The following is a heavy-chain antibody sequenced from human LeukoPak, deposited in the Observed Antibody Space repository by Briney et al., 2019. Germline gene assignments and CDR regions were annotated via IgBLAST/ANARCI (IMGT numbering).Heavy chain of an antibody. J-gene: IGHJ4*02. CDR1: GFTFSHFA. CDR3: AKLKRVGIAPFDD. CDR2: ISGSGNKT. D-gene: IGHD3-10*01. V-gene: IGHV3-23*01. Sequence: PGGSLRLSCAASGFTFSHFAMSWVRQAPGKGLQWVSTISGSGNKTYDADSVKGRFTISRDNSENTLYLQMTGLRAEDTAVYYCAKLKRVGIAPFDDWGQGILVTVSS.